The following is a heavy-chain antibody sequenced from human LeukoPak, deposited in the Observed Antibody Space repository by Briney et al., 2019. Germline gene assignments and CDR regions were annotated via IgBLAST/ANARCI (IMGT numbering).Heavy chain of an antibody. CDR1: GFTFTSYA. Sequence: PGGSLRLSCAASGFTFTSYAMSWVRQAPGKGLEWVSAITGTGGSTYYAASVKGRFTVSRDNSKNTLYLQMSSLRAEDTAMYYCAKVRDTRDWYKDAFDIWGQGTRVTVSS. V-gene: IGHV3-23*01. CDR2: ITGTGGST. CDR3: AKVRDTRDWYKDAFDI. D-gene: IGHD6-19*01. J-gene: IGHJ3*02.